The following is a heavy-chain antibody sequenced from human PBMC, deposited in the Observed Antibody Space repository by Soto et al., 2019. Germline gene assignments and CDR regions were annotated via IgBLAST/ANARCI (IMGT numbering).Heavy chain of an antibody. CDR3: TRSYYDFWSGYSTNWFDP. J-gene: IGHJ5*02. Sequence: GGSLRLSCTASGFTFGDYAMSWFRQAPGKGLEWVGFIRSKAYGGTTEYAASVKGRFTISRDDSKSIAYLQMNSLRTEDTAVYYCTRSYYDFWSGYSTNWFDPWGQGTLVTVSS. CDR1: GFTFGDYA. D-gene: IGHD3-3*01. CDR2: IRSKAYGGTT. V-gene: IGHV3-49*03.